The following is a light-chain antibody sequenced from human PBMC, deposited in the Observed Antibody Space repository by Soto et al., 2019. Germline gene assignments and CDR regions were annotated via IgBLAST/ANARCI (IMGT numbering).Light chain of an antibody. CDR2: GAS. J-gene: IGKJ5*01. CDR3: QQYGSSPIT. V-gene: IGKV3-20*01. Sequence: EIVLTQSPGTLSLSPGERATLSCRASQSVTSSYLAWYQQKPGQAPRLLISGASSRATGIPDRFSGSGSGTDFTLTISRLEPEDFAVYFCQQYGSSPITFGQGTRLEIK. CDR1: QSVTSSY.